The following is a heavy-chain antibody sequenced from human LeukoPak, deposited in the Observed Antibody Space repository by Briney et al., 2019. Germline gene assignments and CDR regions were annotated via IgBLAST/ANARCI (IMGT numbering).Heavy chain of an antibody. CDR2: IYSGGST. CDR3: AKGRESSYQRPVDY. V-gene: IGHV3-53*01. J-gene: IGHJ4*02. D-gene: IGHD2-2*01. CDR1: GFTVSSNY. Sequence: GGSLRLSCAASGFTVSSNYMSWVRQAPGKGLEWVSVIYSGGSTYYADSVKGRFTISRDNPKSTLYLQMNSLRAEDTAVYYCAKGRESSYQRPVDYWGQGILVTVSS.